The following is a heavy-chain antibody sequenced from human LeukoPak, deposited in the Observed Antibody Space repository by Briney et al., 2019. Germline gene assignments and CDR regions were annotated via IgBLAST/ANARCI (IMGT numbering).Heavy chain of an antibody. D-gene: IGHD2-15*01. V-gene: IGHV1-2*02. CDR3: ARDPRPRGYCSGGSCYFETNWFDP. J-gene: IGHJ5*02. Sequence: ASVKASCKASGYTFTGYYMHWVRQAPGQGLEWMGWINPHSGGTNYAQKFQGRVTMTRDTSISTAYMELSRLRSDDTAVYYCARDPRPRGYCSGGSCYFETNWFDPWGQGTLVTVSS. CDR2: INPHSGGT. CDR1: GYTFTGYY.